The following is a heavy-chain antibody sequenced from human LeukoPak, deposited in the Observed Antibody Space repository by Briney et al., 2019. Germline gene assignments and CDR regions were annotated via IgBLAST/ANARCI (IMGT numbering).Heavy chain of an antibody. Sequence: SETLSLTCTVSGGSISSYYWSWIRQPAGKGLEWIGRLYTSGSTNYNSSLKSRVTMSVDTSKNQFSLKLTSVTAADTAVYYCARATGRYDSSWFDPWGQGTLVTVSS. CDR1: GGSISSYY. CDR2: LYTSGST. V-gene: IGHV4-4*07. J-gene: IGHJ5*02. CDR3: ARATGRYDSSWFDP. D-gene: IGHD3-22*01.